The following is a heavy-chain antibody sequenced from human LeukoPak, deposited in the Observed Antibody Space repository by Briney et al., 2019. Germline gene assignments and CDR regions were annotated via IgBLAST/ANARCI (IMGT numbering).Heavy chain of an antibody. J-gene: IGHJ5*02. Sequence: ASVKVSCKASGYTFTRFYMHWVRHALGQGVGRVCIINPGGGSTSYAQKFQGRVTMTRDTATSTVYMELSSLRAEDTAVYYCARDFGRIVVVPAAMRGWLDPWGQGTPVTVSS. V-gene: IGHV1-46*01. CDR1: GYTFTRFY. CDR2: INPGGGST. D-gene: IGHD2-2*01. CDR3: ARDFGRIVVVPAAMRGWLDP.